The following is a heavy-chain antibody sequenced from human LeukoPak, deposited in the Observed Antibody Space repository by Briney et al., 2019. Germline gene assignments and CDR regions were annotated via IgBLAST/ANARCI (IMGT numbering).Heavy chain of an antibody. CDR3: ARDDGRRVVVPAVTFDY. CDR2: ISYDGSNK. Sequence: GRSLRLSCAASGFTFSSYAMHWVRQAPGKGLEWVAVISYDGSNKYYADSVKGRFTISRDNSKNTLYLQMNSLRAEDTAVYYCARDDGRRVVVPAVTFDYWGQGTLVTVSS. J-gene: IGHJ4*02. D-gene: IGHD2-2*01. V-gene: IGHV3-30*04. CDR1: GFTFSSYA.